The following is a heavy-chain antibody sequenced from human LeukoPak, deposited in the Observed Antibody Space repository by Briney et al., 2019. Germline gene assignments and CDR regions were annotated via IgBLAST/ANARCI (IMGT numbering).Heavy chain of an antibody. Sequence: GGSLRLSCAASGFTFSSYAMSWVRQAPGKGLEWVSAISGSDGCTYYADSVKGRLTISRDNSKNTMYLQMNSLRAEDTAVYYCAKAQIVAARVSPWGQGTLVTVSS. CDR2: ISGSDGCT. J-gene: IGHJ5*02. V-gene: IGHV3-23*01. CDR1: GFTFSSYA. CDR3: AKAQIVAARVSP. D-gene: IGHD6-6*01.